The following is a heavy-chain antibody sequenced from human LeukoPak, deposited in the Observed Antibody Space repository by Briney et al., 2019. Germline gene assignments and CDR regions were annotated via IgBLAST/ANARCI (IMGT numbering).Heavy chain of an antibody. CDR1: GGXISSYY. D-gene: IGHD3-22*01. CDR3: ARDSGTYYRDTSDYYYDY. CDR2: IYTSGIT. J-gene: IGHJ4*02. Sequence: SETLSLTCTVSGGXISSYYCSWIRQPAGKGLEWIGRIYTSGITKYNPSLKSRVTVSVDTSKNQFSLKLNSVTAADTAVYYCARDSGTYYRDTSDYYYDYWGQGNLVTVSS. V-gene: IGHV4-4*07.